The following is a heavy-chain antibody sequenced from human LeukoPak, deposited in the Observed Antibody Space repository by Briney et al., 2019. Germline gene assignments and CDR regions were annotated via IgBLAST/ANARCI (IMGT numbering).Heavy chain of an antibody. J-gene: IGHJ4*02. CDR2: INSDGSST. D-gene: IGHD3-10*01. V-gene: IGHV3-74*01. Sequence: GGSLRLSCAASGFTFSSYWMHWVRQAPGKGLVWVSRINSDGSSTSYADSVKGRFTISRDNSKNTLYLQMNSLRAEDTAIYYCARGSAAFGSGSFYRHFDSWGQGTLVIVSS. CDR3: ARGSAAFGSGSFYRHFDS. CDR1: GFTFSSYW.